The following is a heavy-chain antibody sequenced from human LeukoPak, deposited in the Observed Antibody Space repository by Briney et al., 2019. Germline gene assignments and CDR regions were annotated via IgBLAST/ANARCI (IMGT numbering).Heavy chain of an antibody. D-gene: IGHD1-26*01. CDR1: GFTFSSYG. CDR3: AKERAAPIEGYFDY. J-gene: IGHJ4*02. CDR2: IRYDGSNK. V-gene: IGHV3-33*06. Sequence: PGGSLRLSCAASGFTFSSYGMHWVRQAPGKGLEWVAVIRYDGSNKIYADSVKGRFTISRDNSKNTLYLQMNSLRAEDTAVYYCAKERAAPIEGYFDYWGQGTLVTVSS.